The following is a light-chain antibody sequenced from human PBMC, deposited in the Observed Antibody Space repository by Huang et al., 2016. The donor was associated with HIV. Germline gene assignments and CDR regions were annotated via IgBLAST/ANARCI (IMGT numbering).Light chain of an antibody. CDR1: QTILHDSYSRNY. CDR3: QQYYSSAWT. Sequence: DIVMTQSPDSLAVSLGERVTIYCKSSQTILHDSYSRNYLAWYQQKPGQPHKVLIHWASIRKSGVPERFIGSGYGTEFTLTSNSLQAEDVAGYYCQQYYSSAWTVGPWTSVDI. J-gene: IGKJ3*01. V-gene: IGKV4-1*01. CDR2: WAS.